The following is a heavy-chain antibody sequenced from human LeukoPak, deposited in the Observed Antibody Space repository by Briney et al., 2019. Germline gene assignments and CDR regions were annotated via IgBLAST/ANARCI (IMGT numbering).Heavy chain of an antibody. CDR2: ISNSSSYI. V-gene: IGHV3-21*01. CDR3: ARRIAVADNYFDY. J-gene: IGHJ4*02. D-gene: IGHD6-19*01. Sequence: PGGSLRLSCADSGFTFSAYKMSWVRQTPGKGLEWVSSISNSSSYIYYADSVKGRFTISRDNAKNSLYLQMNSLRAEDTGVYYCARRIAVADNYFDYWGQGTLVTVSS. CDR1: GFTFSAYK.